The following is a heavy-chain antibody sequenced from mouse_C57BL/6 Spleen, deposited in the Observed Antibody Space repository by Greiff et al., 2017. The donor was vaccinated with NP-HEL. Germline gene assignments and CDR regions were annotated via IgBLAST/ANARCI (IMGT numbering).Heavy chain of an antibody. J-gene: IGHJ3*01. CDR3: ARDLWGYDGYPAWFAY. CDR2: ISYDGSN. V-gene: IGHV3-6*01. CDR1: GYSITSGYY. D-gene: IGHD2-3*01. Sequence: EVQRVESGPGLVKPSQSLSLTCSVTGYSITSGYYWNWIRQFPGNKLEWMGYISYDGSNNYNPSLKNRISITRDTSKNPFFLKLNSVTTEDTATYYCARDLWGYDGYPAWFAYWGQGTLVTVSA.